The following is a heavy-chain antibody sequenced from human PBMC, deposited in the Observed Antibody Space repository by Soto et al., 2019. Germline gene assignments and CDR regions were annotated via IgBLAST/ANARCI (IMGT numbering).Heavy chain of an antibody. CDR2: ISGSGGST. V-gene: IGHV3-23*01. CDR3: AKHPMVRGVMRYYYYYYYMDV. J-gene: IGHJ6*03. CDR1: GFTFSSYA. Sequence: EVQLLESGGGLVQPGGSLRLSCAASGFTFSSYAMSWVRQAPGKGLEWVSAISGSGGSTYYADSVKGRFTISRDNSKNTLYLQMNSLRAEDTAVYYCAKHPMVRGVMRYYYYYYYMDVWGKGTTVTVSS. D-gene: IGHD3-10*01.